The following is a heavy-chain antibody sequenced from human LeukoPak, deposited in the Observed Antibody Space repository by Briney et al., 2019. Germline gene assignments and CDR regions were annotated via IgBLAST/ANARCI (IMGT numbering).Heavy chain of an antibody. V-gene: IGHV3-74*01. CDR3: AGHGTGDASWNNCFDP. CDR1: GFTFSSYW. CDR2: INSDGSST. D-gene: IGHD7-27*01. J-gene: IGHJ5*02. Sequence: GGSLRLSCAASGFTFSSYWMNWVRQAPGKGLVWVSRINSDGSSTSYADSVKGRFTISRDNAKNTLYLQMNSLRAEDTAVYYCAGHGTGDASWNNCFDPWGQGTLVTVSS.